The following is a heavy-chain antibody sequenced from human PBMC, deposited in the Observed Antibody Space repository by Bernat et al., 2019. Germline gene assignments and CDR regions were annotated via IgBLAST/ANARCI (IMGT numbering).Heavy chain of an antibody. Sequence: EVQLVESGGGLVQPGGSLRLSCVASGFTFSSYWMHWVRQAPGKGLVWVSRINSDGSSTSYADSVKGRFTISRDNAKNTLYLQMNSLRAEDTAVYYCARTNYGDYFFDYWGQGTLVTVSS. J-gene: IGHJ4*02. CDR3: ARTNYGDYFFDY. D-gene: IGHD4-17*01. CDR2: INSDGSST. CDR1: GFTFSSYW. V-gene: IGHV3-74*01.